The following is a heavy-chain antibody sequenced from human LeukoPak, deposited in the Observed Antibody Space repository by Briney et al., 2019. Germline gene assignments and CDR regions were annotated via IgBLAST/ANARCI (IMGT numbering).Heavy chain of an antibody. V-gene: IGHV4-30-4*01. D-gene: IGHD6-13*01. CDR3: ATPRAGTAFDI. J-gene: IGHJ3*02. CDR2: IYYSGST. Sequence: KPSETLSFTCTVSGGSISSGDYYWSWIRQPPGKGLEWIGYIYYSGSTYYNPSLKSRVTISVDTSKNQFSLKLSSVTAADTAVYYCATPRAGTAFDIWGQGTMVTVSS. CDR1: GGSISSGDYY.